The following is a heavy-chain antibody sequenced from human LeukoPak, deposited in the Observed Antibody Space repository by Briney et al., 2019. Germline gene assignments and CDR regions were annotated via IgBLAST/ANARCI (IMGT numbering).Heavy chain of an antibody. CDR3: ARDAMIAAMNAFDI. D-gene: IGHD6-6*01. CDR1: GGSISSSNW. J-gene: IGHJ3*02. Sequence: PSETLSLTCAVSGGSISSSNWWSWVRPPPGKGLEWIGEIYHSGSTNYNPSLKSRVTISVDRSKNQFSLKLSSVTAADTAVYYCARDAMIAAMNAFDIWGQGTMVTVSS. V-gene: IGHV4-4*02. CDR2: IYHSGST.